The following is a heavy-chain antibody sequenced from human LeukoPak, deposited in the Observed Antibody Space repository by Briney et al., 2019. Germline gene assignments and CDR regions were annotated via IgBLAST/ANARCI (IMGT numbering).Heavy chain of an antibody. CDR3: AKDRNWFGGVNPAGMDV. D-gene: IGHD3-16*01. Sequence: GGSLRLSCAASGFTFSSYGMHWVRQAPGKGLEWVAVISYDGSNKYYADSVKGRFTISRDNSKNTLYLQMNSLRAEDTAVYYCAKDRNWFGGVNPAGMDVWDQGTTVTVSS. V-gene: IGHV3-30*18. CDR2: ISYDGSNK. CDR1: GFTFSSYG. J-gene: IGHJ6*02.